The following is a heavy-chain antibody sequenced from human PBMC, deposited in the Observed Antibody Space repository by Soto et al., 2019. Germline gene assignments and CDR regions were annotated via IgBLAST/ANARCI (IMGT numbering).Heavy chain of an antibody. Sequence: QLQLQESGPGLVKPSETLSLTCTVSGGSISSSSYYWGWIRQPPGTGLEWIGSIYYSGSTYYNPSLKSRVTVPVDTSRSQFALKLSSVTAADTAVYYCAMEQQLVRVFDYWGQGTLVTVSS. J-gene: IGHJ4*02. CDR3: AMEQQLVRVFDY. CDR2: IYYSGST. V-gene: IGHV4-39*01. D-gene: IGHD6-13*01. CDR1: GGSISSSSYY.